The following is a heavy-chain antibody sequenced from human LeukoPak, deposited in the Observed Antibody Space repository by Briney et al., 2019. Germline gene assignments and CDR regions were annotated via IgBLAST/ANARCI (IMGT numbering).Heavy chain of an antibody. V-gene: IGHV1-8*03. J-gene: IGHJ4*02. Sequence: ASVKVSCKASGYTFTSYDINWVRQATGQGLEWMGWMNPNSGNTGYAQKFQGRVTITRNTSISTAYMELSSLRSEDTAVYYCARIRDSSGSLFDYWGQGTLVTVSS. CDR2: MNPNSGNT. CDR1: GYTFTSYD. CDR3: ARIRDSSGSLFDY. D-gene: IGHD3-22*01.